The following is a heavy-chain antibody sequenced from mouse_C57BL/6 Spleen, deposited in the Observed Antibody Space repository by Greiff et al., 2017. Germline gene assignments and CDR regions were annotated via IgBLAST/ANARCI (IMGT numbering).Heavy chain of an antibody. D-gene: IGHD2-4*01. V-gene: IGHV10-1*01. CDR3: VRHQYDYYYYAMDY. CDR1: GFSFNTYA. Sequence: EVNVVESGGGLVQPKGSLKLSCAASGFSFNTYAMNWVRQAPGKGLEWVARIRSKSNNYATYYADSVKDRFTISRDDSESMLYLQMNNLKTEDTAMYYCVRHQYDYYYYAMDYWGQGTSVTVSS. J-gene: IGHJ4*01. CDR2: IRSKSNNYAT.